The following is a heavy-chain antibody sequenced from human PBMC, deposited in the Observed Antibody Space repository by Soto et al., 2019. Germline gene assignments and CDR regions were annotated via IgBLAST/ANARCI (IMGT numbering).Heavy chain of an antibody. V-gene: IGHV5-51*02. CDR1: GYNFATYW. D-gene: IGHD3-3*01. CDR2: IHPDESDS. J-gene: IGHJ4*02. CDR3: ARQPGSLRFFSPVPLYYFDY. Sequence: GKFLKISCQVSGYNFATYWPGWVRQMPWKVMEWMAIIHPDESDSRYSPSFQGKVTISADKSISTAFLQWSSLKASDTAMYYCARQPGSLRFFSPVPLYYFDYWGQGSLVTVSS.